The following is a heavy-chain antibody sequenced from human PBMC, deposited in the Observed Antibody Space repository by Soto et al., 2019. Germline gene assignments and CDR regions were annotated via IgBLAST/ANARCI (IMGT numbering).Heavy chain of an antibody. D-gene: IGHD3-10*01. V-gene: IGHV3-73*02. Sequence: EVQLVESGGGLVQPGGSLKLSCAASGFTFSGSAMHWVRQASGKGLEWVGRIRDKGNDYATTYAASVQGRFTISRDDSKNTGYLQMNSLKTEDTAVYYCTSGIPRGGLEYYYYYGMDIWGQGTTVTVSS. CDR1: GFTFSGSA. CDR2: IRDKGNDYAT. J-gene: IGHJ6*02. CDR3: TSGIPRGGLEYYYYYGMDI.